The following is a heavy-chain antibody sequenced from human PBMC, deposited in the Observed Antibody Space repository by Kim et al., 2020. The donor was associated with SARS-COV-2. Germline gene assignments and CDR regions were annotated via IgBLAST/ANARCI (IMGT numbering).Heavy chain of an antibody. D-gene: IGHD2-15*01. CDR1: GFTFSNSA. CDR3: AKGPYCSGASCSYFDY. J-gene: IGHJ4*02. CDR2: ISATGGST. Sequence: GGSLRLSCAVSGFTFSNSAMSWVRQAPGQGLEWVSGISATGGSTFYADSVKGRFTISRDNSKNTLYLQMNSLRAEDTAVYYCAKGPYCSGASCSYFDYWGQATLVTVSS. V-gene: IGHV3-23*01.